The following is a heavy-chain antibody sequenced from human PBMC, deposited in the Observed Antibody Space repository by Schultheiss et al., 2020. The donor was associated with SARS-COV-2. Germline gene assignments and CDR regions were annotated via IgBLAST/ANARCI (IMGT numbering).Heavy chain of an antibody. Sequence: GGSLRLSCAASKFTFSTYSMHWVRQAPGKGLEWVAVMSFDGSDEYYADSVKGRFSISRDNSRNILYLQMNSLRDEDSAVYFCARGSSGGNWNNDLDYWGQGTLVTVSS. D-gene: IGHD1/OR15-1a*01. V-gene: IGHV3-30*04. J-gene: IGHJ4*02. CDR1: KFTFSTYS. CDR2: MSFDGSDE. CDR3: ARGSSGGNWNNDLDY.